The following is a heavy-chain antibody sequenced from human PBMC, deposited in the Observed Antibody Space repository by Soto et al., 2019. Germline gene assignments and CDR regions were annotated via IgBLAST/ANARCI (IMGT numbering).Heavy chain of an antibody. J-gene: IGHJ6*03. CDR2: IIPILGIA. CDR3: ARGMGSTYYYMDV. CDR1: GGTFSSYT. Sequence: SVKVSCKASGGTFSSYTISWVRQAPGQGLEWMGRIIPILGIANYAQKFQGRVTITADKSTSTAYTELSSLRSEDTAVYYCARGMGSTYYYMDVWGKGTTVTVSS. D-gene: IGHD2-8*01. V-gene: IGHV1-69*02.